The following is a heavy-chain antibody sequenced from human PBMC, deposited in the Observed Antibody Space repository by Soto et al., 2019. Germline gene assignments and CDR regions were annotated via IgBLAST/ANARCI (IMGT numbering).Heavy chain of an antibody. J-gene: IGHJ4*02. CDR1: GGSISNNDW. D-gene: IGHD3-10*01. V-gene: IGHV4-59*08. CDR3: ARHNYGSGSTYFDY. Sequence: SETLSLTCVVSGGSISNNDWWSWIRQPPGKGLEWIGYIYYSGSTNYNPSLKSRVTISVDTSKNQFSLKLNSMTAADTAVYYCARHNYGSGSTYFDYWGQGTLVTVSS. CDR2: IYYSGST.